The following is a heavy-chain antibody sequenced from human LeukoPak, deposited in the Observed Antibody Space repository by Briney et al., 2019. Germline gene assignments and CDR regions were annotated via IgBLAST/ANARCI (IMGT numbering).Heavy chain of an antibody. CDR1: GFTFDDYA. J-gene: IGHJ4*02. CDR3: AKDHAEPGPDLSFDY. CDR2: ISGDGGST. V-gene: IGHV3-43*02. D-gene: IGHD1-14*01. Sequence: GGSLRLSCAASGFTFDDYAMHWVRQAPGKGLEWVSLISGDGGSTYYADSVKGRFTISRDNSNNSLYLQMNSLRTEDTALYYCAKDHAEPGPDLSFDYWGQGTLVTVSS.